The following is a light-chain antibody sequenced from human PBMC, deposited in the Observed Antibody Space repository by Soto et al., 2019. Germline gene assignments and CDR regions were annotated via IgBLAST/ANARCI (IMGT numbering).Light chain of an antibody. CDR2: KAS. V-gene: IGKV1-5*03. CDR1: QNIDSW. CDR3: QHYDSYSAT. Sequence: DIQMTQSPSTLSPSVGDRVTITCRASQNIDSWLAWYQQKPGKAPKLLIYKASFLEGGVPSRFSGSGSGTEFTLTISSLQPDDFASYYCQHYDSYSATLGQGTKLEIK. J-gene: IGKJ2*01.